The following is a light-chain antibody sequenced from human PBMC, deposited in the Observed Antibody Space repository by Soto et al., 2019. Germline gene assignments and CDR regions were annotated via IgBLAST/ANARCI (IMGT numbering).Light chain of an antibody. CDR2: AAS. J-gene: IGKJ1*01. V-gene: IGKV1-39*01. CDR3: QQSYTPPRT. Sequence: DIQMTQSPSSLSASVGDRVTITCRTRQTIKNYLNWYQQKPGKAPRLLIYAASTLQSGVPSRFTGSGSGSYFTRTITSLPTEDFETDYCQQSYTPPRTFGQGTKVEIK. CDR1: QTIKNY.